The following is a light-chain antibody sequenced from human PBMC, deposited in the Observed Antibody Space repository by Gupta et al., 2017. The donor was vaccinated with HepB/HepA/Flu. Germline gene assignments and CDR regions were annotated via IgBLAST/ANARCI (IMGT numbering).Light chain of an antibody. CDR3: MQALQTPWT. V-gene: IGKV2-28*01. CDR1: QSLLHSNAYNY. J-gene: IGKJ1*01. CDR2: LGS. Sequence: DIVMTQSPLSLPVTPGEPASISCRSSQSLLHSNAYNYLDWYLQKPGQSPQLLIYLGSSRASGVPDRFSGSGSCTDFTLKISRVEAEDVGIYYCMQALQTPWTFGQGTKVEIK.